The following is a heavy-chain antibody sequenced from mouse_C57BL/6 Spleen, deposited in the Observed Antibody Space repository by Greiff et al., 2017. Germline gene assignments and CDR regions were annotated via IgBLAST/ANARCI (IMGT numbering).Heavy chain of an antibody. V-gene: IGHV1-15*01. D-gene: IGHD2-5*01. CDR1: GYTFTDYE. J-gene: IGHJ3*01. CDR3: TRENYSNYGFAY. Sequence: VKLQQSGAELVRPGASVTLSCKASGYTFTDYEMHWVKQTPVHGLEWIGAIDPETGGTAYNQKFKGKAVLTADKSSSTAYMELRSLTSEDAAVYYCTRENYSNYGFAYWGQGTLVTVSA. CDR2: IDPETGGT.